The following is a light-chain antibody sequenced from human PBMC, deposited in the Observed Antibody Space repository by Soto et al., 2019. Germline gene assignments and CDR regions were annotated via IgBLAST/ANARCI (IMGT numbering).Light chain of an antibody. J-gene: IGKJ2*01. CDR2: DAS. CDR3: QQRSNWPYT. Sequence: EIVLTQSPATLSLSPGERATLSCRASQSVSSYLAWYQQKPGQAPRLLIYDASNRATGIPARFSGSGSGTAFTLTISSLEPEDFAVYYCQQRSNWPYTFDQGTKLEIK. CDR1: QSVSSY. V-gene: IGKV3-11*01.